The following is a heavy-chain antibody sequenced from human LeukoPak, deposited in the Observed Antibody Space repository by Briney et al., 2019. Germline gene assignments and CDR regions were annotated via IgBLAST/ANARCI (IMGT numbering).Heavy chain of an antibody. J-gene: IGHJ3*02. CDR1: GYTFTGYY. CDR2: INPNSGGT. Sequence: ASVKVSCKASGYTFTGYYMHWVRQAPGQGPEWMGWINPNSGGTNYAQKFQGRVTMTRDTSISTAYIELSRLRSDDTAVYYCVVSSSQTDDAFDIWGQGTMVTVSS. D-gene: IGHD6-6*01. CDR3: VVSSSQTDDAFDI. V-gene: IGHV1-2*02.